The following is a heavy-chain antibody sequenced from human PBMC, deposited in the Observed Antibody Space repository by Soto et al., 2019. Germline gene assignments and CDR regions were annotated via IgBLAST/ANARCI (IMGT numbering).Heavy chain of an antibody. Sequence: PGGSLRLSCAASGFTFSSYGMHWVRQAPGKGLEWVAVIWYDGSTKYYADSVKGRFTISRDNAKNSLFLQMNSLRDEDTAVYYCARDVRYVDLWGQGTLVTVSS. V-gene: IGHV3-33*01. CDR3: ARDVRYVDL. D-gene: IGHD2-2*01. J-gene: IGHJ5*02. CDR1: GFTFSSYG. CDR2: IWYDGSTK.